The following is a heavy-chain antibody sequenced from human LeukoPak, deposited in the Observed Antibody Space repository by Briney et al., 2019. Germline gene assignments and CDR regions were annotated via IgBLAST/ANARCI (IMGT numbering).Heavy chain of an antibody. CDR1: GGSFSGYY. Sequence: SETLSLTCGVYGGSFSGYYWSWIRQPPGKGLEWIGEISHSGHTRYIPSLMNRVTISVDTSKNQFSLKLSSVTAADTAVYYCARASSGSYRYYYYYMDVWGKGTTVTVSS. D-gene: IGHD1-26*01. J-gene: IGHJ6*03. V-gene: IGHV4-34*01. CDR2: ISHSGHT. CDR3: ARASSGSYRYYYYYMDV.